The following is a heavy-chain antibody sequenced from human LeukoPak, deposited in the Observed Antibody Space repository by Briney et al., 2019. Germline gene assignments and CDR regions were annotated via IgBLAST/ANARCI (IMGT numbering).Heavy chain of an antibody. Sequence: GRSLRLSCAASGFTFSNYGMHWVRQAPGKGLEWVALIWYDGSNKYYADSVQGRFIISRDNSKNTLYLQMNSPRAEDTAVYYCAREMGLNIVATFGYWGQGTLVTVSS. V-gene: IGHV3-33*01. CDR1: GFTFSNYG. D-gene: IGHD5-12*01. J-gene: IGHJ4*02. CDR2: IWYDGSNK. CDR3: AREMGLNIVATFGY.